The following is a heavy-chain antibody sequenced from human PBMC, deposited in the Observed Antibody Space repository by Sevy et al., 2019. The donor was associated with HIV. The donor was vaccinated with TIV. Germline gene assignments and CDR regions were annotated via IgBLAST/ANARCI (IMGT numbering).Heavy chain of an antibody. CDR2: IKEDGKEP. CDR3: ARDKNSAMVTPFDF. Sequence: GGSLRLSCVASGFTVRNYWMNWVRQAPGMGLEWVAKIKEDGKEPYYVDSVKGRFTISRDNAKNSLYLQMTSLRAEDTAVYYCARDKNSAMVTPFDFWGQGTLVTVSS. J-gene: IGHJ4*02. CDR1: GFTVRNYW. V-gene: IGHV3-7*03. D-gene: IGHD5-18*01.